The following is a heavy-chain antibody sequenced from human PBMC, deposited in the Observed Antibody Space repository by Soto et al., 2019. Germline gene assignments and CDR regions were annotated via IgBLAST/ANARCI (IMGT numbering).Heavy chain of an antibody. J-gene: IGHJ6*02. CDR2: MSNIGGTV. Sequence: QVQLVASGGGLVKTGGSLRLSCAASGFTFSDHFMSWIRQPPGKGLEWVSSMSNIGGTVRYDDSVKGRFTISRDNAKNSLFLQMDNLMVEDTAVYYCARDSLLARDYGMDVWGHATAVAVSS. CDR1: GFTFSDHF. CDR3: ARDSLLARDYGMDV. D-gene: IGHD3-3*02. V-gene: IGHV3-11*01.